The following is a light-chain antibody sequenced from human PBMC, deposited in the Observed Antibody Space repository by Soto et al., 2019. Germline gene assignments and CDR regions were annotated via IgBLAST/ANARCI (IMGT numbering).Light chain of an antibody. V-gene: IGKV3-20*01. Sequence: VLTQSPSTLSLSPGERANLSCRASQSVTSIDLARYQQKLGQAPRLLIYGSSIRATGIPDRFSGSGSETDFILSISRLEPEDFAVYYCQQYGSSLFTFGQGTRLDIK. CDR1: QSVTSID. CDR3: QQYGSSLFT. CDR2: GSS. J-gene: IGKJ5*01.